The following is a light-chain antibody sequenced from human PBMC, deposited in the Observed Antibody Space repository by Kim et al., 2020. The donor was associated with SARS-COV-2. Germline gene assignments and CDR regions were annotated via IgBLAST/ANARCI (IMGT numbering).Light chain of an antibody. CDR2: GAS. V-gene: IGKV3-20*01. Sequence: PLSLSPGERASSSCRASQSVTGRYLAWYQQKPGQTPRLLIYGASSRATGIPDRFSGSGSGTDFTLTISRLEPEDFAMYYCQQLWAFGQGTKVDIK. CDR1: QSVTGRY. J-gene: IGKJ1*01. CDR3: QQLWA.